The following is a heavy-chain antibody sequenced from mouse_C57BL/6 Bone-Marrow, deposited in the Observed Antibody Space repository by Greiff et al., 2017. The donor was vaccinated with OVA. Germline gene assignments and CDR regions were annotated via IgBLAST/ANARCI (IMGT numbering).Heavy chain of an antibody. CDR2: IRLKSDNYET. CDR3: TGNGNFAY. D-gene: IGHD4-1*01. CDR1: GFTFSNYW. Sequence: EVKLMESGGGLVQPGGSMKLSCVASGFTFSNYWMNWVRQSPEKGLEWVAQIRLKSDNYETHYAESVKGRFTISRYDSKSSVYLKMNNLSAEDTRIYYCTGNGNFAYWGQGNLVTVSA. V-gene: IGHV6-3*01. J-gene: IGHJ3*01.